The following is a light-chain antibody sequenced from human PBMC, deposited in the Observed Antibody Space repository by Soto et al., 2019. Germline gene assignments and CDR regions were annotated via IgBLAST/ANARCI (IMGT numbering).Light chain of an antibody. Sequence: EIVLTQSPATLSLSPGERATLSCRASQSVTSGYLTWYQHKPGQAPRLLIYDASSRAPGIPARFSGSGSGTDFTLTLSTLEPEDFAVYYCHQRSSWPRTFGQGTKLEMK. J-gene: IGKJ2*01. CDR1: QSVTSGY. CDR2: DAS. CDR3: HQRSSWPRT. V-gene: IGKV3-11*01.